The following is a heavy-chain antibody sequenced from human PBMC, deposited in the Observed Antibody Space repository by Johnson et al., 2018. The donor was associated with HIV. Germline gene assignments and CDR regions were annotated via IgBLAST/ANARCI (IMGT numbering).Heavy chain of an antibody. D-gene: IGHD7-27*01. CDR2: IRYDGNDQ. CDR1: GFTFSNYG. V-gene: IGHV3-30*02. J-gene: IGHJ3*01. Sequence: QVQLVESGGGLVQPGGSLRLSCAASGFTFSNYGMHWVRKAPGKGLEWVTFIRYDGNDQYYADSVKGRFTISRNNAKNSLYLQMNSLRVEDTAVYYCASGSTGIWGSPHDAFDVWGQGTMVTVSS. CDR3: ASGSTGIWGSPHDAFDV.